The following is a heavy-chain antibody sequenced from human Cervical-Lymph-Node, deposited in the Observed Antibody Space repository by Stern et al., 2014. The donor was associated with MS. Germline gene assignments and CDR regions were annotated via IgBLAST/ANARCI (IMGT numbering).Heavy chain of an antibody. Sequence: EVQLLESGGGLKHPGGSLRLSCAASGFTFSSYAMNWVRQAPGKGLEWVSSISGTGGNTYYADSVKGRFIISRDHSKNTLYLQMDSLRAEDTAVYYCAKGRDGYTSGYFQHWGQGTLVTVSS. CDR1: GFTFSSYA. CDR3: AKGRDGYTSGYFQH. J-gene: IGHJ1*01. D-gene: IGHD5-24*01. V-gene: IGHV3-23*01. CDR2: ISGTGGNT.